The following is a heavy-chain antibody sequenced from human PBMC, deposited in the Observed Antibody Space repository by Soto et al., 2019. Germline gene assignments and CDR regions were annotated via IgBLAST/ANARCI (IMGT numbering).Heavy chain of an antibody. J-gene: IGHJ5*02. CDR2: INAGNGNT. Sequence: GASVKVSCKASGYTFTSYAMHWVRQAPGQRLEWMGWINAGNGNTKYSQKFQGRVTITRDTSASTAYMELSSLRSEDTAVYYCARVAVAGFPYNWFDPWGQGTLVTVS. V-gene: IGHV1-3*01. D-gene: IGHD6-19*01. CDR1: GYTFTSYA. CDR3: ARVAVAGFPYNWFDP.